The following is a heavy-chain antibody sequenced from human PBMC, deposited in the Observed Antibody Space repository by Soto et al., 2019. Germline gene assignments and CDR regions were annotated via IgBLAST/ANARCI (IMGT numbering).Heavy chain of an antibody. J-gene: IGHJ4*02. CDR1: GFTFNRYS. CDR2: ISSTTNYI. CDR3: ARESEDLTSNFDY. Sequence: SGGSLRLSCAASGFTFNRYSMNWVRQAPGKGLEWVSSISSTTNYIYYGDSMKGRFTISRDKAKNSLYLEMNSLRAEDTAVYYCARESEDLTSNFDYWGQGTLVTSPQ. V-gene: IGHV3-21*06.